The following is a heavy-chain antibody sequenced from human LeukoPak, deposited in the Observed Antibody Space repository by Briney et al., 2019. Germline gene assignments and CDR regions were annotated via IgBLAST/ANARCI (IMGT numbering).Heavy chain of an antibody. CDR3: AHDPNWEMDY. Sequence: GGSLRLSCVASGLTFSTHTMYWVRLAPGKRLEWVSIIGRGGGGIHYTDSVRGRFTISRDDSENTLYLQMNSLRAEDTALYYCAHDPNWEMDYWGQGDLVTVSS. V-gene: IGHV3-23*01. CDR2: IGRGGGGI. D-gene: IGHD7-27*01. CDR1: GLTFSTHT. J-gene: IGHJ4*02.